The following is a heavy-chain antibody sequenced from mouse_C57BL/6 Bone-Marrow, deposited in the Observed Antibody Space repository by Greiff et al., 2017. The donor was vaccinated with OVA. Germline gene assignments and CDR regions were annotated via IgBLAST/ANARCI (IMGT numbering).Heavy chain of an antibody. CDR3: TGGTGAAWFAY. CDR1: GYTFTDYE. J-gene: IGHJ3*01. CDR2: IAPETGGT. Sequence: VQLQQSGAELVRPGASVTLSCKASGYTFTDYEMQWVKQTPVHGLEWIGAIAPETGGTAYTQKFKGKAILTADKSSSTAYMELRSLTSEDSAVYYCTGGTGAAWFAYWGQGTLVTVSA. D-gene: IGHD3-3*01. V-gene: IGHV1-15*01.